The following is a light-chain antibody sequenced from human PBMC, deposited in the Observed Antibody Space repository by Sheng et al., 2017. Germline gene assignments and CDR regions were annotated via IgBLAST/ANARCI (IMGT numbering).Light chain of an antibody. Sequence: EIVLTQSPGTLSLSPGERATLSCRASQSVSSSYLAWYQQKPGQAPRLLIYGAFNRATGIPDRFSGSGSGTDFTLTISRLEPEDFAVYYCQQFGRSITFGQGTRLEIK. J-gene: IGKJ5*01. V-gene: IGKV3-20*01. CDR2: GAF. CDR1: QSVSSSY. CDR3: QQFGRSIT.